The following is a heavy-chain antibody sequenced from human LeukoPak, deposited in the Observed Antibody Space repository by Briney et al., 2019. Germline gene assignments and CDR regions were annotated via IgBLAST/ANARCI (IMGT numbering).Heavy chain of an antibody. CDR1: GFTFSSYA. V-gene: IGHV3-23*01. J-gene: IGHJ4*02. CDR3: ARISIAVADFDY. Sequence: GGSLRLSCAASGFTFSSYAMTWVRQAPGKGLEWVSAINGGGSSTYYADSVKGRFTISRDNAKNSLYLQMNSLRAEDTAVYYCARISIAVADFDYWGQGTLVTVSS. CDR2: INGGGSST. D-gene: IGHD6-19*01.